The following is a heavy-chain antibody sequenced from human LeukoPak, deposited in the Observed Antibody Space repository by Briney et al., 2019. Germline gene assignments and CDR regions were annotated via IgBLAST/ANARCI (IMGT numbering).Heavy chain of an antibody. CDR3: ARDAGDFWSGYYFSLVDY. V-gene: IGHV3-30*01. J-gene: IGHJ4*02. Sequence: GRSLRLSCAASGFTFSSYAMHWVRQAPGKGLEWVAVISYDGSNKYYADSVRGRFTISRDNSKNTLYLQMNSLRAEDTAVYYCARDAGDFWSGYYFSLVDYWGQGTLVTVSS. D-gene: IGHD3-3*01. CDR1: GFTFSSYA. CDR2: ISYDGSNK.